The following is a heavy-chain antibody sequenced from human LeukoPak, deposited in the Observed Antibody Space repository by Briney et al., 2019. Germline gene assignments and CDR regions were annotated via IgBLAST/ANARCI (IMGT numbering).Heavy chain of an antibody. CDR3: SKVIEHYAKTSYYLHYFES. CDR2: VHDSGTT. J-gene: IGHJ4*02. V-gene: IGHV4-59*01. CDR1: GASISSFY. Sequence: PSETLSLTCTVSGASISSFYWSWLRQAPGKGLEWIGYVHDSGTTDYNPSLKRRVTMSVDTSKNQFSLKLTSVTAADTAVYYCSKVIEHYAKTSYYLHYFESWGQGTLASVSS. D-gene: IGHD2-2*01.